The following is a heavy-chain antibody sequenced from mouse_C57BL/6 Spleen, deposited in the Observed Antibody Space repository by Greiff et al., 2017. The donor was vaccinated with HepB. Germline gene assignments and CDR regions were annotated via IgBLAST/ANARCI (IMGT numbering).Heavy chain of an antibody. Sequence: EVQLQQSGPELVKPGASVKISCKASGYTFTDYYMNWVKQSHGKSLEWIGDINPNNGGTSYNQKFKGKATLTVDKSSSTAYMELRSLTSEDSAVYYCAQYDYGSRRFAYGGQGTLVTVSA. D-gene: IGHD1-1*01. J-gene: IGHJ3*01. CDR2: INPNNGGT. CDR3: AQYDYGSRRFAY. V-gene: IGHV1-26*01. CDR1: GYTFTDYY.